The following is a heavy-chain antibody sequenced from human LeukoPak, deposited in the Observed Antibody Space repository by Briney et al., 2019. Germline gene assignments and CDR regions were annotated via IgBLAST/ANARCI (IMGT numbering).Heavy chain of an antibody. D-gene: IGHD3-10*01. CDR3: AQSSGTPPYYYGMDV. J-gene: IGHJ6*02. CDR1: GGSFSGYY. CDR2: IYYSGST. Sequence: PSETLSLTCAVYGGSFSGYYWSWIRQPPGKGLEWIGYIYYSGSTNYNPSLKSRVTISVDTSKNQFSLKLSSVTAADTAVYYCAQSSGTPPYYYGMDVWGQGTTVTVSS. V-gene: IGHV4-59*08.